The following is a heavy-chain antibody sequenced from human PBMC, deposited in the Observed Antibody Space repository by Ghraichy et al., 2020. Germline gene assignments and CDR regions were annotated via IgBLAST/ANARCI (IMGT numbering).Heavy chain of an antibody. CDR3: ARNRDYYDSSGYYLESLFWFDP. Sequence: SETLSLTCTVSGGSISSYYWSWIRQSPGKGLEWIGYIYTSGSTNYNPSLKSRVTISVDTSKNQFSLKLSSVTAADTAVYYCARNRDYYDSSGYYLESLFWFDPWGQGTLVTVSS. V-gene: IGHV4-4*09. J-gene: IGHJ5*02. CDR1: GGSISSYY. D-gene: IGHD3-22*01. CDR2: IYTSGST.